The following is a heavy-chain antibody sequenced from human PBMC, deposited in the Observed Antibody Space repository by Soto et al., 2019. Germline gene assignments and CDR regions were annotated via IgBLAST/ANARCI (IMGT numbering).Heavy chain of an antibody. J-gene: IGHJ4*02. Sequence: GGPLRLSCVASGFTFRDYSMSWIRQAPGKGLEWLAFIDSRGRTLSYADSVRGRFTISRDNAENSVYLQMDSLRADDTAVYYCARQAARNYIDSWGQGNSVTVSS. CDR3: ARQAARNYIDS. D-gene: IGHD6-6*01. CDR2: IDSRGRTL. CDR1: GFTFRDYS. V-gene: IGHV3-11*01.